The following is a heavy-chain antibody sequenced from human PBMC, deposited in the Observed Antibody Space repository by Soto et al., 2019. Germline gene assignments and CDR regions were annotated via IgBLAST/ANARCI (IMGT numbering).Heavy chain of an antibody. J-gene: IGHJ4*02. D-gene: IGHD1-1*01. V-gene: IGHV3-21*01. CDR3: ARDRQLERHRPCDY. CDR2: ISSSSSYI. Sequence: EVQLVESGGGLVKPGGSLRLSCAASGFTFSSYSMNWVRQAPGKGLEWVSSISSSSSYIYYADSVKGRFTISRDNAKNSLYLQMNSLRAEDTAVYYCARDRQLERHRPCDYWAQGTLVTVSS. CDR1: GFTFSSYS.